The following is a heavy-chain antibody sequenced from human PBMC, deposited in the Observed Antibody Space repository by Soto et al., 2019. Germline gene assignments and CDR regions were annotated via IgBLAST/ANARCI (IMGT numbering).Heavy chain of an antibody. V-gene: IGHV1-69*06. D-gene: IGHD3-22*01. J-gene: IGHJ5*02. Sequence: QVQLVQSGAEVKKPGSSVKVSCKASGGTFSSYAISWVRQAPGQGLEWMGGIIPIFGTANYAQKFQGRVTITADKYTSTAYMELRSLGSEDTAVYYCERSTMIVRIYDNGFDLWGQGTLVTVSS. CDR2: IIPIFGTA. CDR3: ERSTMIVRIYDNGFDL. CDR1: GGTFSSYA.